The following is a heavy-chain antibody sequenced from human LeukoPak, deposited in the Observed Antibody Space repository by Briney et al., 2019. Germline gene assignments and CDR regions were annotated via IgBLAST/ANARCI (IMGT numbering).Heavy chain of an antibody. CDR1: GGSISSYY. J-gene: IGHJ4*02. D-gene: IGHD4-17*01. CDR2: IYYSGST. V-gene: IGHV4-59*01. CDR3: ARDHYGDYLDY. Sequence: SGTLSLTCTVSGGSISSYYWSWIRQPPGKGLEWIGYIYYSGSTNYNPSLKSRVTISVDTSKNQFSLKLSSVTAADTAVYYCARDHYGDYLDYWGQGTLVTVSS.